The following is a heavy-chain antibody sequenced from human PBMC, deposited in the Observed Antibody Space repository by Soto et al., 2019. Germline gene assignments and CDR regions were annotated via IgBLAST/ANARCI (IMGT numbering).Heavy chain of an antibody. V-gene: IGHV1-18*01. CDR2: ISAYNGNT. D-gene: IGHD3-16*02. J-gene: IGHJ4*02. Sequence: ASVKVSCKASGYTFTSYGISWVRQAPGQGLEWMGWISAYNGNTNYAQKLQGRVTMTTDTSTSTAYMELRSLRSDDTAVYYCARVRLVNRITTPKIVIPLDYWGQGTLVTVSS. CDR3: ARVRLVNRITTPKIVIPLDY. CDR1: GYTFTSYG.